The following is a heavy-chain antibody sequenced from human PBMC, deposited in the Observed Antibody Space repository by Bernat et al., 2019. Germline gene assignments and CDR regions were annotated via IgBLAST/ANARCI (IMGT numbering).Heavy chain of an antibody. J-gene: IGHJ4*02. CDR1: GGSFSGYY. V-gene: IGHV4-34*01. CDR2: ITHSGST. CDR3: AKSRRGGVPPGYVF. D-gene: IGHD3-16*01. Sequence: QVQLQQWGAGLLKPSETLSLTCAVYGGSFSGYYWSWLRQPPGKGLEWIGEITHSGSTNYNPSLKSRVTISVDTSKNQFSLRLSSVTAADTAVYYCAKSRRGGVPPGYVFWGQGTLVTVSP.